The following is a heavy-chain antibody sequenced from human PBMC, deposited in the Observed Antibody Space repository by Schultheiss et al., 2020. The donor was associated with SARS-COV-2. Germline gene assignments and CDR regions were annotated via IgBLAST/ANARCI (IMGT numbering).Heavy chain of an antibody. D-gene: IGHD3-10*01. Sequence: GGSLRLSCAVSGFTVSSNYMSWVRQAPGKGLDWVSVIYSGGSTYYADSVKGRFTISRDNSKNTLYLQMNSLRAEDTAVYYCAKVVVTMVRGVIDYWGQGTLVTVSS. CDR2: IYSGGST. J-gene: IGHJ4*02. V-gene: IGHV3-53*01. CDR1: GFTVSSNY. CDR3: AKVVVTMVRGVIDY.